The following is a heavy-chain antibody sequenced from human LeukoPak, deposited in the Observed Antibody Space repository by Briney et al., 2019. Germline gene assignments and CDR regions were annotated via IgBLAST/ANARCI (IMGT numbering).Heavy chain of an antibody. Sequence: ASVKVSCKASGGTFSSYAISWVRQAPGQGLEWMGRIIPILGIANYAQKFQGRVTITADKSTSTAYMELSSLRSEDTAVYYCAREGSNRNWFDPWGQGTLVTVSS. D-gene: IGHD3-10*01. CDR2: IIPILGIA. J-gene: IGHJ5*02. V-gene: IGHV1-69*04. CDR1: GGTFSSYA. CDR3: AREGSNRNWFDP.